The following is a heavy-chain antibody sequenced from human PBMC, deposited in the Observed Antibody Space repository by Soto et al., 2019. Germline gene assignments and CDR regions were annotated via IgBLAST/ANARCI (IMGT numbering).Heavy chain of an antibody. CDR3: ARVWLNGDDY. CDR2: INHSGST. Sequence: SETLSLTCAVYGGSFSGYYWSWIRQPPGKGLEWIGEINHSGSTNYNPSLKSRVTISVDTSKNQFSLKLSSVTAADTAVYYCARVWLNGDDYWGQGTLVTVSS. CDR1: GGSFSGYY. J-gene: IGHJ4*02. D-gene: IGHD6-19*01. V-gene: IGHV4-34*01.